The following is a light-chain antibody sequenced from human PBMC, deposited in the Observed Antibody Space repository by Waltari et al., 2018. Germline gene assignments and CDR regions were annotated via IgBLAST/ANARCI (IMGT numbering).Light chain of an antibody. CDR2: DDS. CDR3: QVWDSSSDHHV. V-gene: IGLV3-21*02. Sequence: SYVVSQPPSVSVAPGQTARTTCGGNNFESKSVHWYQQKPGQAPVLVVSDDSDRPSGIPWRFSGSKSGNTATLTISRVEAGDEADYYWQVWDSSSDHHVCGGGTRLTVL. CDR1: NFESKS. J-gene: IGLJ3*02.